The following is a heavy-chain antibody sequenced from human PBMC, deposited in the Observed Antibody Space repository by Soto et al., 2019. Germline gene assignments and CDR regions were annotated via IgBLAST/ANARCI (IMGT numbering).Heavy chain of an antibody. V-gene: IGHV3-30-3*01. CDR1: GFTFSSYA. CDR2: ISYDGSNK. J-gene: IGHJ3*02. Sequence: GGSLRLSCAASGFTFSSYAMHWVRQAPGKGLEWVAVISYDGSNKYYADSAKGRFTISRDTSKNTVYLQMNSLTAGDTAVYYCAKATATSGGAFEIYGQGAMVTVSS. CDR3: AKATATSGGAFEI. D-gene: IGHD1-1*01.